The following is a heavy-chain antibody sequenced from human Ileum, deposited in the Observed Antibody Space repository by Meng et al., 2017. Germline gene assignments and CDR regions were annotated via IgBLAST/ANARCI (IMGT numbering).Heavy chain of an antibody. CDR1: GGSFSGYY. Sequence: QVRLQQWGAGLLKPSETLSLTCAVYGGSFSGYYWSWVRQSPGKGLEWIAEINHSGSSNYNPSFQSRVTISVDRPRYQFSLKLSSVTAADTGVYYCARPAGYSSDWYKYFQHWGQGTLVTVSS. CDR3: ARPAGYSSDWYKYFQH. CDR2: INHSGSS. V-gene: IGHV4-34*02. D-gene: IGHD6-13*01. J-gene: IGHJ1*01.